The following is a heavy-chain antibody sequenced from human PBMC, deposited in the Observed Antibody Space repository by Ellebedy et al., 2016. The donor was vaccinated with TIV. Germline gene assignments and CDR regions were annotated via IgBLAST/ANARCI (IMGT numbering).Heavy chain of an antibody. CDR3: TRRTGNILTAYYPTY. J-gene: IGHJ4*02. Sequence: GESLKISCTASGFTLGDSAMSWFRPAPGKGLGWVSFIRRKPYGGTTECAASVKARFTISIDDSKSIAYLQMNSLKTDDTAVYYCTRRTGNILTAYYPTYWGQGTLVTVSS. CDR1: GFTLGDSA. CDR2: IRRKPYGGTT. V-gene: IGHV3-49*03. D-gene: IGHD3-9*01.